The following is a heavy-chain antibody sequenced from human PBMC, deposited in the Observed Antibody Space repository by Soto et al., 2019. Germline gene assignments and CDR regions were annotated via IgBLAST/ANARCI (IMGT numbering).Heavy chain of an antibody. Sequence: QVQLVQSGGEVKRPGASVKVSCKTSGYTFSNYGITWVRQAPGLPLEWLGGISLYSDGTNYAQKIQGRVSMTTDTSTTTAYMELRSLRSDDTAVYYCARVVPGAEAWFGLWGQGTLVTVSS. CDR3: ARVVPGAEAWFGL. CDR1: GYTFSNYG. CDR2: ISLYSDGT. J-gene: IGHJ5*02. D-gene: IGHD2-2*01. V-gene: IGHV1-18*01.